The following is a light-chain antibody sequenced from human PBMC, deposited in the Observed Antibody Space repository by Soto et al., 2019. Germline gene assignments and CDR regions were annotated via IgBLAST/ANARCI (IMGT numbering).Light chain of an antibody. CDR3: QQYYDWPRT. V-gene: IGKV3-20*01. Sequence: EIVLTQSPGTLSLSPGERATLSCRASQSVSNNYLAWYQQKPGQAPRLLIYGASNRATGIPDRFSGSGSGTEFTLTITSLQSEDSAIYYCQQYYDWPRTFGQGTKVDIK. CDR1: QSVSNNY. J-gene: IGKJ1*01. CDR2: GAS.